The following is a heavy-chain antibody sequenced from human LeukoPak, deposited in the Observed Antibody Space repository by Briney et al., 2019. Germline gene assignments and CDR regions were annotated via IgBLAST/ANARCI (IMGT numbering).Heavy chain of an antibody. Sequence: ASVKVSCKASVYTFTGYYMHWVRQPPGQGLEWVGWINPNSGGTNYAQKFQGRVTMTRDTSISTAYMELSRLRSDDTAVYYCARDRGGYCSSTSCPNWFDPWGQGTLVTVSS. V-gene: IGHV1-2*02. CDR1: VYTFTGYY. CDR2: INPNSGGT. D-gene: IGHD2-2*01. CDR3: ARDRGGYCSSTSCPNWFDP. J-gene: IGHJ5*02.